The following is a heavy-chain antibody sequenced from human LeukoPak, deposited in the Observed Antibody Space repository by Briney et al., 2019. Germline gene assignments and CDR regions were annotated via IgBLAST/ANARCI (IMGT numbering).Heavy chain of an antibody. CDR1: GFTFSNFW. CDR3: ARGRGDSSSCYFDY. J-gene: IGHJ4*02. Sequence: PGGSLRLSCAASGFTFSNFWMTWVRQAPGKGLEWVANVKQDGSEKSCVDSVKGRFTVSRDNAKNSLYLQMNSLRAEDTAVYYCARGRGDSSSCYFDYWGQGTLVTVSS. CDR2: VKQDGSEK. V-gene: IGHV3-7*01. D-gene: IGHD6-13*01.